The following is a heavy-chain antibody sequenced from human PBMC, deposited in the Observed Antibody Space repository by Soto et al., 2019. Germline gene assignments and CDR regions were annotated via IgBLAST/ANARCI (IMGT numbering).Heavy chain of an antibody. Sequence: GGSLRLSCAASGLTFSSYAMNWVRQAPGKGLEWVSAISGSGGNTYYADSVKGRFTISRDNSKSTVYLQMNSLRAEDTALYYCAKARGGGDYYYGMDVWGQGTAVTVSS. CDR1: GLTFSSYA. CDR2: ISGSGGNT. D-gene: IGHD3-16*01. CDR3: AKARGGGDYYYGMDV. J-gene: IGHJ6*02. V-gene: IGHV3-23*01.